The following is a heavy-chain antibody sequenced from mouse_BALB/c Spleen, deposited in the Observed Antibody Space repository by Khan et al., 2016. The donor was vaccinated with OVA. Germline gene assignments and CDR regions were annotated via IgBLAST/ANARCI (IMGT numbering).Heavy chain of an antibody. V-gene: IGHV3-2*02. CDR2: ISYSGGT. Sequence: EVQLQESGPGLVKPSQSLSLTCTVTGYLITSGYAWNWIRQFPGNKLEWMGYISYSGGTSYNPSLKSRISITRDTSKNQFFLQLNSVTTEDTATYYCARGNYYGYYFDYWGQGTSLTVSS. D-gene: IGHD1-1*01. CDR1: GYLITSGYA. J-gene: IGHJ2*02. CDR3: ARGNYYGYYFDY.